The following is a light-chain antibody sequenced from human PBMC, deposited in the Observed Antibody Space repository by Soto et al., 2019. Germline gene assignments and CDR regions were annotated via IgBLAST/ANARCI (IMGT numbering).Light chain of an antibody. CDR3: QQYDKWPRWT. CDR1: QSANRK. J-gene: IGKJ1*01. V-gene: IGKV3-15*01. Sequence: EIVMTQSPATLSVSPGETATLSCRASQSANRKIAWYQQKPGQAPRLLIYGASTGASDIPDRFSGSGSGTEFTLTISSLQSEDFAVYYCQQYDKWPRWTFGQGTKVDIK. CDR2: GAS.